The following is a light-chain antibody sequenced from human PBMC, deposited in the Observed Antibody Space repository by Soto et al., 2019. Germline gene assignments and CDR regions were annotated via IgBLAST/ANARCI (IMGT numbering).Light chain of an antibody. CDR2: DNN. J-gene: IGLJ1*01. Sequence: QSVLTQPPSVSAARGQKVTISCSGSRSNIGNNYVSWYQHPGTAPKLLIYDNNKRPSGIPDRFSGSKSGTSATLDITGLQTGDEADYYCISYTGSSTSYVFGSGTKLTVL. V-gene: IGLV1-51*01. CDR3: ISYTGSSTSYV. CDR1: RSNIGNNY.